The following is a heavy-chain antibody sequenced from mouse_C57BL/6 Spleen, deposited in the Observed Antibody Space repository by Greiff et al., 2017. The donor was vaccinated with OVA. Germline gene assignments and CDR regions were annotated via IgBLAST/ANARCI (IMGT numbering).Heavy chain of an antibody. Sequence: EVQGVESGPELVKPGASVKMSCKASGYTFTDYNMHWVKQSHGKSLEWIGYINPNNGGTSYNQKFKGKATLTVNKSSSTAYMELRSLTSEDSAVYYCARRLTGFDYWGQGTTLTVSS. CDR3: ARRLTGFDY. D-gene: IGHD4-1*01. CDR2: INPNNGGT. V-gene: IGHV1-22*01. J-gene: IGHJ2*01. CDR1: GYTFTDYN.